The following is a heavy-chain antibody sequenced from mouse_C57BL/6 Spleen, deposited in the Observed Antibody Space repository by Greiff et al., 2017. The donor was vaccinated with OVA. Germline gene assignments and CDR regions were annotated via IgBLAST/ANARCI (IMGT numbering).Heavy chain of an antibody. J-gene: IGHJ2*01. CDR1: GYTFTSYW. Sequence: QVQLQQPGTELVKPGASVKLSCKASGYTFTSYWMHWVKQRAGQGLEWIGNINPSNGGTNYNEKFKSKATLTVDKSSSTAYMQLSSLTSEDSAVYYCAREGYGYVPFDDWGQGTTLAVSS. CDR2: INPSNGGT. CDR3: AREGYGYVPFDD. D-gene: IGHD2-2*01. V-gene: IGHV1-53*01.